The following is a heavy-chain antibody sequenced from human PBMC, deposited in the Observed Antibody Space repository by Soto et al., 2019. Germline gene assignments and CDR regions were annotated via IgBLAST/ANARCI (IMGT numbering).Heavy chain of an antibody. D-gene: IGHD6-13*01. V-gene: IGHV4-59*01. CDR2: IYYSGST. J-gene: IGHJ4*02. Sequence: SETLSLTCTVSGGSISSYYWSWIRQPPGKGLEWIGYIYYSGSTNYNPSLKSRVTISVDTSKNQFSLKLSSVTAADTAVYYCARDEGRYSSSVWGQGTLVTVSS. CDR1: GGSISSYY. CDR3: ARDEGRYSSSV.